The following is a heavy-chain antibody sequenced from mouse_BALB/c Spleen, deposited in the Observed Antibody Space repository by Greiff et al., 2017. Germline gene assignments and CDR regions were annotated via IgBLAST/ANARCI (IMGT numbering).Heavy chain of an antibody. V-gene: IGHV1-69*02. CDR1: GYTFTSYW. CDR3: ARRRGHFDY. Sequence: QVQLQQPGAELVKPGASVKLSCKASGYTFTSYWMHWVKQSPGQGLEWIGEIDPSDSYTNYNQKFKGKATLTVDKSSSTAYMQLSSLTSEDSAVYYCARRRGHFDYWGQGTTLTVSS. CDR2: IDPSDSYT. J-gene: IGHJ2*01.